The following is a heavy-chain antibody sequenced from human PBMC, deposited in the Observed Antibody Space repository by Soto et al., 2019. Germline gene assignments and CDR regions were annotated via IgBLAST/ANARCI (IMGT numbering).Heavy chain of an antibody. Sequence: GASVKVSCKASGYTLTSYDINWVRQATGQGLEWMGWMNPNSGNTGYAQKFQGRVTMTRNTSISTAYMELSSLRSEDTAVYYCARSYMVRGVIQHYFDYWGQGTLVTVSS. V-gene: IGHV1-8*01. CDR2: MNPNSGNT. CDR1: GYTLTSYD. J-gene: IGHJ4*02. D-gene: IGHD3-10*01. CDR3: ARSYMVRGVIQHYFDY.